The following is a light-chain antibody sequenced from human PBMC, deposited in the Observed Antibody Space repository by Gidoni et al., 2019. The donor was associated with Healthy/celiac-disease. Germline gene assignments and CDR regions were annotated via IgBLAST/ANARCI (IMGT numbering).Light chain of an antibody. V-gene: IGLV2-11*01. J-gene: IGLJ2*01. CDR3: CSYAGSYTLL. CDR1: SSDVGGYNY. Sequence: QSALTQPRSVSGSPGPSVTISCTGTSSDVGGYNYVSWYQQHPGKAPKLMIYDVSKRPSGVPDRFSGSKSGNTASLTISGLQAEDEADYYCCSYAGSYTLLFGGGTKLTVL. CDR2: DVS.